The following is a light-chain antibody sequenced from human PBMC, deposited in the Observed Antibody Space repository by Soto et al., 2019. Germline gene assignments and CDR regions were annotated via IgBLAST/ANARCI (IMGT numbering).Light chain of an antibody. CDR3: QQRSSAIT. CDR2: DAS. CDR1: QSVSSH. V-gene: IGKV3-11*01. Sequence: EIVLTQSPATLSSSAGERATLSGRASQSVSSHLAWFHQRPGPAPRLLIYDASNRATGIPARFSGRGSGTDFTLTISSLEPEDFAVYYCQQRSSAITFGQGTRLEIK. J-gene: IGKJ5*01.